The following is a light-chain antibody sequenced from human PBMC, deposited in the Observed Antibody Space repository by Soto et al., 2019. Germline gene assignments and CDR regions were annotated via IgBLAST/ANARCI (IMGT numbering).Light chain of an antibody. CDR1: QDISNY. CDR2: DAS. V-gene: IGKV1-33*01. CDR3: QQYDNLPLT. J-gene: IGKJ4*01. Sequence: DIQMTQSPSSLSASVGDRVTITCQSSQDISNYLNWYQQKPWQAPKLLIYDASNLETGVPSRFSGSGSGTDFTFTITSLQPEAIDKYYCQQYDNLPLTVGGGTKVEIK.